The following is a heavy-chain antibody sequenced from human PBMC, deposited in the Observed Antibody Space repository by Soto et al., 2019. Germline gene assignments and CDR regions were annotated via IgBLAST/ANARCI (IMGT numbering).Heavy chain of an antibody. Sequence: SETLSLTCVVSGASINIDNWWSWVRQPPGKGLEWIGEIHHSGSTNYIQSLKSRVTMSLDKSNNQLSLRLTSVTAADTAVYYCARGFNYRWVSSGQGTLVTVSS. CDR1: GASINIDNW. V-gene: IGHV4-4*02. J-gene: IGHJ5*02. D-gene: IGHD3-16*02. CDR2: IHHSGST. CDR3: ARGFNYRWVS.